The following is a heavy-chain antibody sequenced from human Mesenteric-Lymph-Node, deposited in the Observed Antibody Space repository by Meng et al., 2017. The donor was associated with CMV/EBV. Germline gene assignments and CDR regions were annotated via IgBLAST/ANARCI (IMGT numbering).Heavy chain of an antibody. V-gene: IGHV3-7*01. J-gene: IGHJ6*02. CDR2: IKQDGSDK. CDR1: GFTFNNYE. D-gene: IGHD5-18*01. CDR3: ARVGIGYTYGSHYHYGLDV. Sequence: GGSLRLSCAASGFTFNNYEMSWVRQAPGKGLEWVANIKQDGSDKYYVDSVKGRFTISRDNAKKTLYLQMNSLRAEDTAVYYCARVGIGYTYGSHYHYGLDVWGQGTTVTVSS.